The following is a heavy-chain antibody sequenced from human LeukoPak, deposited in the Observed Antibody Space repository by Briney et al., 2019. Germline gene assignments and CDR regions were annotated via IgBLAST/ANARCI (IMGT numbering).Heavy chain of an antibody. V-gene: IGHV4-61*02. Sequence: PSQTLSLTCTVSGGSISSGTYYWNWIRQPAGKGLEWIGRIYVSGDTNYNPSLKSRVTMSVDTSKNQFSLNLSSLTAADTAVYYCAREATGAGGSGYPYYVDHWGQGTLVTVSS. D-gene: IGHD1-26*01. CDR3: AREATGAGGSGYPYYVDH. J-gene: IGHJ4*02. CDR2: IYVSGDT. CDR1: GGSISSGTYY.